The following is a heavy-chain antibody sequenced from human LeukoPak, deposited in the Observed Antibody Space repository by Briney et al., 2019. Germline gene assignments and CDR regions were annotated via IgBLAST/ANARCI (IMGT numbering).Heavy chain of an antibody. J-gene: IGHJ4*02. CDR2: IYHSGST. V-gene: IGHV4-30-2*01. D-gene: IGHD6-13*01. CDR3: ARVKSSSWYGRFDY. CDR1: GGSISSGGYY. Sequence: PSQTLSLTCTVSGGSISSGGYYWSWIRQPPGKGLEWIGYIYHSGSTYYNPSLKSRVTISVDTSKNQFSLKLSSVTAADTAVYYCARVKSSSWYGRFDYWGQGTLVTVSS.